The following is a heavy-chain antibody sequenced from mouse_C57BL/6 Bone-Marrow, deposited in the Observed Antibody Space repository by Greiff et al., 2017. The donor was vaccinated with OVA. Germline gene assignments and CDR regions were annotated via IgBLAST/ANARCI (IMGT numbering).Heavy chain of an antibody. CDR1: GYTFTSYW. CDR3: ARFGLGHFDY. Sequence: QVRLQQPGAELVMPGASVKLSCKASGYTFTSYWMHWVKQRPGQGLEWIGEIDPSDSYTNYNQKFKGKSTLTVDKSSSTAYMQLSSLTSEDSAVYYCARFGLGHFDYWGQGTTLTVSS. V-gene: IGHV1-69*01. J-gene: IGHJ2*01. D-gene: IGHD4-1*01. CDR2: IDPSDSYT.